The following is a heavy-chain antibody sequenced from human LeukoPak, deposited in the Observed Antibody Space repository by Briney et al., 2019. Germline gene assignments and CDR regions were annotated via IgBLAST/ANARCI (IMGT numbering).Heavy chain of an antibody. D-gene: IGHD5-24*01. Sequence: SETLSLTCTVSGGSISSYYWSWIRQPPGKRLEWIGYIYHSGSTNYSPSLKSRVTMSVDTSKNQFSLKLSSVTAADTAVYYCARGRDGYTKVFDYWGQGTLVTVSS. J-gene: IGHJ4*02. CDR2: IYHSGST. CDR1: GGSISSYY. CDR3: ARGRDGYTKVFDY. V-gene: IGHV4-59*01.